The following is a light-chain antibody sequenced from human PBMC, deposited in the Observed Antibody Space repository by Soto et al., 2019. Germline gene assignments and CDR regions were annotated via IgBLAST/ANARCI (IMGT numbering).Light chain of an antibody. CDR3: EQAGSFPIT. J-gene: IGKJ5*01. CDR1: QNIWRL. CDR2: DAS. Sequence: DIQMTQSPSSVSASVGDRVTITCRASQNIWRLLAWYQQKPGKAPELLIYDASSLQSGVPPRFSGSGSGSDFTLTIRSLQPEDFATYYCEQAGSFPITYGQGTRLEIK. V-gene: IGKV1-12*01.